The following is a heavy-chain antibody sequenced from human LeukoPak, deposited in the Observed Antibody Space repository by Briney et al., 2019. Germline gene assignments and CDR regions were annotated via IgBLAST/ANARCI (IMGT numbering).Heavy chain of an antibody. J-gene: IGHJ4*02. CDR3: ARRFGDPFDY. Sequence: SETLSLTCTVSGGSISSSSYYWGWIRQPPGKGLEWIGSIYYSGSTYYNPSLKSRVTISVDTSKNQFSLNLISVTAADTAVYYCARRFGDPFDYWGQGTLVTVSS. D-gene: IGHD3-10*01. CDR2: IYYSGST. CDR1: GGSISSSSYY. V-gene: IGHV4-39*07.